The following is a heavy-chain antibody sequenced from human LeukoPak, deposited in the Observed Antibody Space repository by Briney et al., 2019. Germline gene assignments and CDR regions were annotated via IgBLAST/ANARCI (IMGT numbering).Heavy chain of an antibody. D-gene: IGHD3-10*01. CDR1: GFTFSSYW. J-gene: IGHJ4*02. V-gene: IGHV3-74*01. Sequence: GGSLRLSCAASGFTFSSYWMHWVRQAPGKGLVWVSRINSDGSSTSYADSVKGRFTISRDNAKNTLYLQMNSLRAEDTAVYYCATRDYYGSGSYSYWGQGTLVTVSS. CDR2: INSDGSST. CDR3: ATRDYYGSGSYSY.